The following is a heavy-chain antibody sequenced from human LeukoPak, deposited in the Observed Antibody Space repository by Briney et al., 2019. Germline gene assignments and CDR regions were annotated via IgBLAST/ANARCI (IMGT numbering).Heavy chain of an antibody. D-gene: IGHD3-9*01. V-gene: IGHV4-59*01. J-gene: IGHJ5*02. Sequence: SETLSLTCTVSGGSISNYYWNWIRQPPGKGLEFIGYIYYTGSTNYNPSLKSRVTMSVDTSKNQFSLNLRSVTPEDTAVYYCARGSVLRYFDWLPLGWFDPWGQGTLVTVSS. CDR2: IYYTGST. CDR3: ARGSVLRYFDWLPLGWFDP. CDR1: GGSISNYY.